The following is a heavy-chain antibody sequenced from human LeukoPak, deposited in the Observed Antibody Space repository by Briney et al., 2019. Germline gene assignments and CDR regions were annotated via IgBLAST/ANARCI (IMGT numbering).Heavy chain of an antibody. Sequence: ASVKVSCKASGYTFSSYYMHWVRQAPGQGLEWIGWITPSNGNTHYAQNFQGRVTVTTNTSTSTVYMELGSLRSDDTAVYYCARDGYYDILTGTDFWGQGTLVTVSS. CDR2: ITPSNGNT. J-gene: IGHJ4*02. D-gene: IGHD3-9*01. CDR3: ARDGYYDILTGTDF. V-gene: IGHV1-18*04. CDR1: GYTFSSYY.